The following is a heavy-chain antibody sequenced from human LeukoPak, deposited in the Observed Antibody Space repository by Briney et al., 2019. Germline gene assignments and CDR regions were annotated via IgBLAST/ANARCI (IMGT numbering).Heavy chain of an antibody. CDR3: AKGIGRTCSRGNVFDS. CDR2: VSDGGTST. J-gene: IGHJ4*02. V-gene: IGHV3-23*01. D-gene: IGHD1-1*01. Sequence: PGGSLRLSCAASGFTFNNHAMGWVRQAPGKGLGWVSDVSDGGTSTCYADSVKGRFAMSRDNSKNTLYLQMNSLRAEDTAVYYCAKGIGRTCSRGNVFDSWGQGILVTVSS. CDR1: GFTFNNHA.